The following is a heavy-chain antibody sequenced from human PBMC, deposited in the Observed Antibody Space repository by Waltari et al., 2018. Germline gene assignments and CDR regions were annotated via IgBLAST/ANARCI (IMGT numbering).Heavy chain of an antibody. D-gene: IGHD4-17*01. CDR3: ARGYGDYVNWYFDL. J-gene: IGHJ2*01. Sequence: LQLQESGPGLVKPSETLSLTCTVSGGSISSSSYYWRWNRRPPGKGLEWIGSIYYSGSTYYNPSLKSRVTISVDTSKNQVSLKMSSVTAADTAVYYCARGYGDYVNWYFDLWGRGTLVTVSS. CDR1: GGSISSSSYY. V-gene: IGHV4-39*07. CDR2: IYYSGST.